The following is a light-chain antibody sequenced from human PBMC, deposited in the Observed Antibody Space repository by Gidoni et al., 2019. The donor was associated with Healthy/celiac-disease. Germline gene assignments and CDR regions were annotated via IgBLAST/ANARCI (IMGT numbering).Light chain of an antibody. V-gene: IGKV3-20*01. CDR2: GAS. Sequence: VLTQSPGTLSLSPGDRATLSCRASQSVSSSYLAWYQQKPGQAPRPLIYGASSRATGIPDRFSGSGCGTDFTLTISRLEPEDFAVYYCQQYGSSPPLTFGGXTKVEIK. CDR3: QQYGSSPPLT. CDR1: QSVSSSY. J-gene: IGKJ4*01.